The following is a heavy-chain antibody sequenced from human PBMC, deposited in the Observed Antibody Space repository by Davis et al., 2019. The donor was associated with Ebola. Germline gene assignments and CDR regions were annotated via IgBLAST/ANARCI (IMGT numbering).Heavy chain of an antibody. V-gene: IGHV1-46*03. CDR2: INPSGGST. CDR3: ARDSAAGYYGMDV. CDR1: GYTFTSYA. D-gene: IGHD6-13*01. Sequence: AASVKVSCKASGYTFTSYAMHWVRQAPGQGLEWMGIINPSGGSTSYAQKFQGRVTMTRDTSTSTVYMELSSLRSEDTAVYYCARDSAAGYYGMDVWGQGTTVTVSS. J-gene: IGHJ6*02.